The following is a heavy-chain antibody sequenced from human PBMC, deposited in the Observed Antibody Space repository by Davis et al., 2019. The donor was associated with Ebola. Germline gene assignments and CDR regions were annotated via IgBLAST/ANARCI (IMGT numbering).Heavy chain of an antibody. J-gene: IGHJ2*01. V-gene: IGHV3-30*18. CDR2: ISNDGSKE. Sequence: PAGSLTLSCTASGFTFSSYGTHCVRQAPGKGPEWVAIISNDGSKEFYGGSVKGRFTVSRDNSKNTIFLQMNSLKAEDTAVYYCVKEDEYWYFGHWGRGTLVTVSS. CDR1: GFTFSSYG. CDR3: VKEDEYWYFGH.